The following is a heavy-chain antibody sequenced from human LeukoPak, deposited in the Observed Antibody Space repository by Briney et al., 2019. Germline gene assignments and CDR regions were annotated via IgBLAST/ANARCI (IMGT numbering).Heavy chain of an antibody. Sequence: GGSLRLSCVASGFTLSNYALHWVRQAPGKGLDYVSAISSNGGRTYYANSVKGRFTISRDNSKNTLYLQMGSLRDEDMAVYYCAGAPESSSWHYFDYWGQGTLVTVSS. CDR3: AGAPESSSWHYFDY. D-gene: IGHD6-13*01. CDR1: GFTLSNYA. J-gene: IGHJ4*02. CDR2: ISSNGGRT. V-gene: IGHV3-64*01.